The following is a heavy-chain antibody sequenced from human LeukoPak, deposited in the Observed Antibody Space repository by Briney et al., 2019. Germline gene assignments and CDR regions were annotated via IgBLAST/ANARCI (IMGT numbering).Heavy chain of an antibody. V-gene: IGHV3-23*01. D-gene: IGHD3-10*01. J-gene: IGHJ5*02. CDR1: GFTFISYA. Sequence: GGSLRLSCAASGFTFISYAMSWVRQAPGKGLEWVSGISGSGGSTYYADSVKGWFTISRDNSKNTLYLQMNSLRAEDTAVYYCAKDGPIWLGELLYPNWFDPWGQGTLVTVSS. CDR2: ISGSGGST. CDR3: AKDGPIWLGELLYPNWFDP.